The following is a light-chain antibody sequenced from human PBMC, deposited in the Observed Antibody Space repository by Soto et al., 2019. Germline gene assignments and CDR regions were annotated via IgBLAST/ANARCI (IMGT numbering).Light chain of an antibody. Sequence: QSALTQPASVSGSPGQSITISCTGTSSDVGAYNYVSWYQQHPGEAPKVMIYEVSHRPSGVSNRFSGSKSGNTASLTISGLQAEDEADYYCQSYDSSLTGVVFGGGTKLTVL. CDR3: QSYDSSLTGVV. V-gene: IGLV2-14*01. CDR1: SSDVGAYNY. J-gene: IGLJ2*01. CDR2: EVS.